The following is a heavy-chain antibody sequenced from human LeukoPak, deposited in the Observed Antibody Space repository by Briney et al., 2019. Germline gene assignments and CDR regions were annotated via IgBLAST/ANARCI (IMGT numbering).Heavy chain of an antibody. J-gene: IGHJ5*02. CDR2: IYPGDSDT. D-gene: IGHD3-3*01. CDR3: ARQGTYYDFPRPFDP. Sequence: GESLKISCKGSGYSFTNSWIGWVRQMPGKGLEWMGIIYPGDSDTRYSPSFQGQVTISADKSISTAYLQWSSLKASDTAMYYCARQGTYYDFPRPFDPWGQGTLVTVSS. CDR1: GYSFTNSW. V-gene: IGHV5-51*01.